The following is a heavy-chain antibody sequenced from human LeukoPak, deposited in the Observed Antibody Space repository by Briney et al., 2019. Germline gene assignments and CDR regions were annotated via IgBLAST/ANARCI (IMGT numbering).Heavy chain of an antibody. V-gene: IGHV4-59*11. CDR3: AKHLTNAYYDMIWFDP. J-gene: IGHJ5*02. CDR2: VYYSGST. Sequence: SETLSLTCTVSGGSISNHYWSWIRQAPGKGLEWIGYVYYSGSTNYNPSVKSRVTISVDTSNNQFSLRLSSVTAADTAVYYCAKHLTNAYYDMIWFDPWGQGTLVAVTS. D-gene: IGHD3-16*01. CDR1: GGSISNHY.